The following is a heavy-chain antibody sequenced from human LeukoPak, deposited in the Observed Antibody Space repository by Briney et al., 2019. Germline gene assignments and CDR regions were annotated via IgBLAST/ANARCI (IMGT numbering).Heavy chain of an antibody. V-gene: IGHV1-8*02. CDR2: MNPNSGNT. J-gene: IGHJ4*02. CDR1: GYTFTSYG. CDR3: ARRLGYCSDGSCYSLNY. Sequence: ASVKVSCKASGYTFTSYGISWVRQATGQGLEWMGWMNPNSGNTGYAQKFQGRVAMTRNSSISTAYMELSSLRSEDTAVYYCARRLGYCSDGSCYSLNYWGQGTLVTVSS. D-gene: IGHD2-15*01.